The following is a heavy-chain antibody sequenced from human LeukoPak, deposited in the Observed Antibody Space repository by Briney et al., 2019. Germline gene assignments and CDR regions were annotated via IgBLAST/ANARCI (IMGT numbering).Heavy chain of an antibody. CDR1: GYTFTSYA. Sequence: ASVKVSCKASGYTFTSYAMHWVRQAPGQRLEWMGWINAGNGNTKYSQKFQGRVTITRDTSASTAYMELSSLRSEDTAVYYCARVSLGYYDSSGPGAFDIWGQGTMVTVSS. V-gene: IGHV1-3*01. D-gene: IGHD3-22*01. CDR3: ARVSLGYYDSSGPGAFDI. CDR2: INAGNGNT. J-gene: IGHJ3*02.